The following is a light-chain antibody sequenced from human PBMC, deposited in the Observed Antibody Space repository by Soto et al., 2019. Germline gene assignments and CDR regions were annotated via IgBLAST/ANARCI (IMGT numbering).Light chain of an antibody. V-gene: IGKV3-15*01. CDR2: VAS. CDR3: QQYNNWPWT. J-gene: IGKJ1*01. Sequence: EIVMTQSPATLSVSPGERATLSCRASQSVSSNLAWYRQKPGQAPRLLIFVASTRATGIPARFSGSGSGTEFTLTISSLQSEDFAVYYCQQYNNWPWTFGQGTKVEIK. CDR1: QSVSSN.